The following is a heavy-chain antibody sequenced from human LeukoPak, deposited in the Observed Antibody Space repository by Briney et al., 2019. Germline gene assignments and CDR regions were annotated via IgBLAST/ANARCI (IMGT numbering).Heavy chain of an antibody. J-gene: IGHJ4*02. CDR3: NTVGDFLGGFGF. Sequence: GGSLRHSCAASGFTFSNAWMSWVRQAPGKGLEWVGRIKSKTDGGTTDYAAPGKGRFTISREDSKNTLYLQMNSLKTEDSGVYFCNTVGDFLGGFGFWGQGNLGNVSS. CDR1: GFTFSNAW. D-gene: IGHD3-3*01. CDR2: IKSKTDGGTT. V-gene: IGHV3-15*01.